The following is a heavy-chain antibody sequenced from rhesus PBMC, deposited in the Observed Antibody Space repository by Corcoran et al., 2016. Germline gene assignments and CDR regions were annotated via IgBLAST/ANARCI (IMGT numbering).Heavy chain of an antibody. Sequence: QVQLQESGPGLVKPSETLSLPCAVSGGSISSNYWSWIRQPPGKGLGGIGRIYGRGGNTDTNPARKGRVTISTDTSENQFSLKLSAVTAADTAVYYCARNFEYSNPVDYWGQGGLVTVSS. D-gene: IGHD4-23*01. CDR3: ARNFEYSNPVDY. CDR2: IYGRGGNT. CDR1: GGSISSNY. J-gene: IGHJ4*01. V-gene: IGHV4-160*01.